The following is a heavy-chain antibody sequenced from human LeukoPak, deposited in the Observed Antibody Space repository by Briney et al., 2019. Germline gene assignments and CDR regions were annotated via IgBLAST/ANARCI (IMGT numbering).Heavy chain of an antibody. CDR3: ARDTYYYDSSGYRPGDY. Sequence: ASVKVSCKASGDTFTGYYMHWVRQAPGQGLEWMGWINPNSGGTNYAQKFQGRVTMTRDTSISTAYMELSRLRSDDTAVYYCARDTYYYDSSGYRPGDYWGQGTLVTVSS. CDR1: GDTFTGYY. CDR2: INPNSGGT. D-gene: IGHD3-22*01. J-gene: IGHJ4*02. V-gene: IGHV1-2*02.